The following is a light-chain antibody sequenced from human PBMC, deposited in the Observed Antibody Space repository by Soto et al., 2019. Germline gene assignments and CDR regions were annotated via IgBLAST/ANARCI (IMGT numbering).Light chain of an antibody. J-gene: IGKJ1*01. Sequence: IVLTQSPATLSLSPGEGATLSCRADQSVDNNYLAWYQQKPGQAPRPLISAAYRRATGVPDRFSGSGSGTDFTLTISRLEPEDFAVYYCQQYGSSPGTFGQGTKVDI. V-gene: IGKV3-20*01. CDR3: QQYGSSPGT. CDR1: QSVDNNY. CDR2: AAY.